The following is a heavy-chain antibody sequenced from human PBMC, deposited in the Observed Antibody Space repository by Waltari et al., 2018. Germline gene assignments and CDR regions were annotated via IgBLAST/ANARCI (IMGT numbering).Heavy chain of an antibody. CDR1: GGSFSGYY. J-gene: IGHJ4*02. CDR3: AKGRDSSGHYDFDY. Sequence: QVQLQQWGAGLLKPSETLSLTCAVYGGSFSGYYWSWIRQPPGKGLEWIGEINHSGSTTYNPSLKTRVTRSVDTSKNQFSLKLSSVTAADTAVYYCAKGRDSSGHYDFDYWGQGTLVTVSS. CDR2: INHSGST. D-gene: IGHD3-22*01. V-gene: IGHV4-34*01.